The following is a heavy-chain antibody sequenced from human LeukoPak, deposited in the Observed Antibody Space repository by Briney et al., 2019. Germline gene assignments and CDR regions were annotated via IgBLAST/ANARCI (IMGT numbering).Heavy chain of an antibody. Sequence: ASVRVSCKASGYTFTYYYVHWVRQAPGQELEWMGCISPNSGGTHYAQNFQGRVTMTRDTSISTAYMELSRLRSDDTAVYFCARLPYDEPDYWGQGTLVTVSS. CDR1: GYTFTYYY. J-gene: IGHJ4*02. D-gene: IGHD3-3*01. V-gene: IGHV1-2*02. CDR3: ARLPYDEPDY. CDR2: ISPNSGGT.